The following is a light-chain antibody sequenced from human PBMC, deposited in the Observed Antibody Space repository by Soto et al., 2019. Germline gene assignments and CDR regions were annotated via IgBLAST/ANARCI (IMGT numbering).Light chain of an antibody. J-gene: IGKJ1*01. Sequence: EIVMTQSPATLSVSPGERATLSCRASQSVSRNLAWYQQKPGQAPRFLIYGASTRATGIPARFSGSGSGTEFTLTINSLQSEDFAVYYCQQYNNWPRTFGQGTKVDIK. CDR1: QSVSRN. CDR2: GAS. CDR3: QQYNNWPRT. V-gene: IGKV3-15*01.